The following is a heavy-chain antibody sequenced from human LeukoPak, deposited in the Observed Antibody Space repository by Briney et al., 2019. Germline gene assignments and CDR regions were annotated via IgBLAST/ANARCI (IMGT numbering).Heavy chain of an antibody. D-gene: IGHD5-12*01. J-gene: IGHJ6*03. CDR1: GFTFSNAW. CDR3: TTNHVLATIPLGRINYYYYYYMDV. Sequence: GGSLRLSCAASGFTFSNAWMSWVRQAPGKGLEWVGRIKSKAYGGTTEYAASVKGRFTISRDDSKSIAYLQMNSLKTEDTAVYYCTTNHVLATIPLGRINYYYYYYMDVWGKGTTVTVSS. CDR2: IKSKAYGGTT. V-gene: IGHV3-15*01.